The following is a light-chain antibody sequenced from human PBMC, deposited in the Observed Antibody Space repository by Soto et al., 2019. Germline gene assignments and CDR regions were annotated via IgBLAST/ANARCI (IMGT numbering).Light chain of an antibody. J-gene: IGLJ2*01. CDR2: EVD. V-gene: IGLV2-8*01. CDR1: SSDVGGYNF. Sequence: QSALTQPPSASGSPGQSVTISCIGTSSDVGGYNFVSWYQHHPGKAPKFMIYEVDKRPSGVPDRFSGSKSGNTASLTVSGLHPEDEADYYCSSYAGSTVVFGGGTKLTVL. CDR3: SSYAGSTVV.